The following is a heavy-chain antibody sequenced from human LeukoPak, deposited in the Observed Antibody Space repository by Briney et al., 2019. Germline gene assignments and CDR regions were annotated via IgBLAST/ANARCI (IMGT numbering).Heavy chain of an antibody. CDR2: IGYDGKKE. D-gene: IGHD2-2*01. CDR3: ARGQYCSSTSCYSYYYYYYMDV. Sequence: TGGSLRLSCAASGFTFSSYGMHWVRQAPGKGLEWVAFIGYDGKKEYYADSVKGRFTISRDNSKNTLYLQMNSLRAEDTAVYSCARGQYCSSTSCYSYYYYYYMDVWGKGTTVTVSS. J-gene: IGHJ6*03. CDR1: GFTFSSYG. V-gene: IGHV3-30*02.